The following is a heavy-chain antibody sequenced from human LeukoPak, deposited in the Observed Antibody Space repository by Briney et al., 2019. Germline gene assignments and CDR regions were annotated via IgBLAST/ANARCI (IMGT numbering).Heavy chain of an antibody. J-gene: IGHJ6*02. D-gene: IGHD1-7*01. CDR2: IYYSGST. Sequence: SEALSLTCTVSGGSISSYYWSWIRQPPGKGLEWIGYIYYSGSTNYNPSLKSRVTISVDTSKNQFSLKLSSVTAADTAVYYCARDNWNYGSSMDVWGQGTTVTVSS. CDR1: GGSISSYY. V-gene: IGHV4-59*01. CDR3: ARDNWNYGSSMDV.